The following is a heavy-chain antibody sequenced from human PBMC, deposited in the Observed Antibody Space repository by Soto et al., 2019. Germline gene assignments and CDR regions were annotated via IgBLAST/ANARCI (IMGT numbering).Heavy chain of an antibody. CDR1: GYIFTSYG. J-gene: IGHJ5*01. D-gene: IGHD5-12*01. CDR3: ARDDLRMSCYGSVWLGAWFDS. V-gene: IGHV1-18*01. CDR2: ISAYNGNT. Sequence: SVNVSCKASGYIFTSYGISWVRQAPGQGLEWMGWISAYNGNTNYAQKLQGRVTMTTDTSTSTAYMELRSLISDDTAVYYCARDDLRMSCYGSVWLGAWFDSWGPGTLVTVSS.